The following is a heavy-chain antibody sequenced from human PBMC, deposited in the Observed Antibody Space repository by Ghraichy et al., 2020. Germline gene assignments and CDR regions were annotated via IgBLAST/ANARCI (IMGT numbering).Heavy chain of an antibody. CDR1: GDTFSSYS. Sequence: SVKVSCKASGDTFSSYSISWVRQAPGQGLEWMGGIIPILRIANYAQRFQGRVTITADKSTSTAYMELSSLRSEDTAVYYCATVYGDPNNHYFDYWGQGTLVTVSS. CDR2: IIPILRIA. CDR3: ATVYGDPNNHYFDY. J-gene: IGHJ4*02. D-gene: IGHD4-17*01. V-gene: IGHV1-69*10.